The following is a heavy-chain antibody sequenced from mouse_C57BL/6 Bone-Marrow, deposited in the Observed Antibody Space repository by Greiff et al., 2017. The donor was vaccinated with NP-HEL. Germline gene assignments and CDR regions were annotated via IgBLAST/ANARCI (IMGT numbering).Heavy chain of an antibody. CDR2: INPYNGGT. Sequence: VQLQQSGPVLVKPGASVKMSCKASGYTFTDYYMNWVKQSHGKSLEWIGVINPYNGGTSYNQKFKGKATLTVDKSSSTTYMELNSLTSEDSAVDYCARDGDYDWFAYWGQGTLVTVSA. CDR1: GYTFTDYY. CDR3: ARDGDYDWFAY. J-gene: IGHJ3*01. D-gene: IGHD2-4*01. V-gene: IGHV1-19*01.